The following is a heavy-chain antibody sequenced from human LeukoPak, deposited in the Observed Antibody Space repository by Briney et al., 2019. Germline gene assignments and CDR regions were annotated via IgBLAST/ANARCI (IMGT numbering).Heavy chain of an antibody. CDR2: IYNSGST. Sequence: PSETLSLTCTVSGDSFSYFYWSWIRQPPGKGLEWIGYIYNSGSTNYNPSLKSRVTISLDTSKNQFSLKLSSVTAADTAVYYCARKNIPSPRIRYSSDWNGRAFDYWGQGTLVTVSS. V-gene: IGHV4-59*01. J-gene: IGHJ4*02. D-gene: IGHD6-25*01. CDR1: GDSFSYFY. CDR3: ARKNIPSPRIRYSSDWNGRAFDY.